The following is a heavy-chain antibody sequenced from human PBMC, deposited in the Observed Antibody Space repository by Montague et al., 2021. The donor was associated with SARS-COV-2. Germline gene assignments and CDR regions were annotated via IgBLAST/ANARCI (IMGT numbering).Heavy chain of an antibody. CDR1: DGSFSDYS. CDR2: INHRGST. D-gene: IGHD2/OR15-2a*01. J-gene: IGHJ3*02. V-gene: IGHV4-34*01. Sequence: SXTLSLTCAVYDGSFSDYSWTWIRQPPGKGLEWIGEINHRGSTNYNPSLKSRVTISVDTSKNQFSLKMTSVTAADTAVYYCAREIIAPDAFDIWGQGTMVTVSS. CDR3: AREIIAPDAFDI.